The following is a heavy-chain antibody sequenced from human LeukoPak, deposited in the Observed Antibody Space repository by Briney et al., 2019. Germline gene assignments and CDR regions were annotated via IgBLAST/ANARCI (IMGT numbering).Heavy chain of an antibody. V-gene: IGHV4-30-4*08. CDR1: GGSISSGDYY. D-gene: IGHD2-2*02. Sequence: SETLSLTCTVSGGSISSGDYYWSWIRQPPGKGLEWIGYIYYSGSTYYNPSLKSRVTISVDTSKNQFSLKLSSVTAADTAVYYCARVPLGYCSSTSCYRGYFQHWGQGTLVTVSS. J-gene: IGHJ1*01. CDR3: ARVPLGYCSSTSCYRGYFQH. CDR2: IYYSGST.